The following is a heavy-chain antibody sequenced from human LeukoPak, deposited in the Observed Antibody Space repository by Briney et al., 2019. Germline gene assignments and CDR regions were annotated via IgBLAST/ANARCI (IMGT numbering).Heavy chain of an antibody. J-gene: IGHJ4*02. D-gene: IGHD1-26*01. V-gene: IGHV3-66*01. CDR1: GFTVSTYY. CDR2: RYSGSST. CDR3: ARGGQRVGATTGGFDY. Sequence: QPGRSPRLSSAASGFTVSTYYMCLGHQAPGERLESGPVRYSGSSTYYADTVKGRFTVTRDISKNTLYLQMNRMRAEDTAVYYCARGGQRVGATTGGFDYWGKGALVTVA.